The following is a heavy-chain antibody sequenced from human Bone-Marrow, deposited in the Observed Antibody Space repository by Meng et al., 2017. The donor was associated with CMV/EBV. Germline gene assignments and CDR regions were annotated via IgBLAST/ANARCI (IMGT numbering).Heavy chain of an antibody. CDR2: IYYSGST. V-gene: IGHV4-59*01. D-gene: IGHD2-2*01. J-gene: IGHJ4*02. CDR3: ARMERGSKTIDY. CDR1: GGSISSYY. Sequence: SETLSLTCTVSGGSISSYYWSWIRQPPGKGLEWIGYIYYSGSTNYNPSLKSRVTISVDTSKNQFSLKLSSVTAADTAVYYCARMERGSKTIDYWGQGTLVTVS.